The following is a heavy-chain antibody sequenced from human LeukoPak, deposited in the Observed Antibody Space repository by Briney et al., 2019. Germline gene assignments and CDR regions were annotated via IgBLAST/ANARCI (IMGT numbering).Heavy chain of an antibody. J-gene: IGHJ4*02. CDR1: GFSFSDYY. V-gene: IGHV3-7*01. D-gene: IGHD2-2*01. Sequence: PGGSLRLSCAASGFSFSDYYMSWTRQAPGKGLQGVANIKQDGSETYYVDPVKGRFTISRDNAKNSLYLQMNSLRAEDTAVYYCARNPAKVVPAVYWGQGTLVTVSS. CDR2: IKQDGSET. CDR3: ARNPAKVVPAVY.